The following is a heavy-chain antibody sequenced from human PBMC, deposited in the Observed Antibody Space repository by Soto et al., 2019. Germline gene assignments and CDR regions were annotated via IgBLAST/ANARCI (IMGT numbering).Heavy chain of an antibody. D-gene: IGHD3-16*01. V-gene: IGHV1-24*01. CDR2: FDPEEGEI. Sequence: ASVKVSCKVAGHSLTDLSMHWVRQGPGRGLEWLGGFDPEEGEIIYAQNFQGRIRLTEDTSTDTAFMELNSLKSEDTAIYYCATTRTTYVYDFDSGGQGTLVTVSS. CDR1: GHSLTDLS. CDR3: ATTRTTYVYDFDS. J-gene: IGHJ4*02.